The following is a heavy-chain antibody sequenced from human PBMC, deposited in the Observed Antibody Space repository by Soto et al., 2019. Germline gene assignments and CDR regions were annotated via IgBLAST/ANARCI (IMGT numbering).Heavy chain of an antibody. J-gene: IGHJ6*02. CDR3: ARAADGWL. V-gene: IGHV3-7*01. CDR2: IKRDGSEQ. CDR1: GFTFSSYW. D-gene: IGHD2-2*03. Sequence: PGWSLRLSCAASGFTFSSYWMSWVRQAPGKGLEWVANIKRDGSEQYYVDSVKGRFTISRDNAKDSLYLQMNSLRAEDTAVYYCARAADGWLWGQGTTVTVSS.